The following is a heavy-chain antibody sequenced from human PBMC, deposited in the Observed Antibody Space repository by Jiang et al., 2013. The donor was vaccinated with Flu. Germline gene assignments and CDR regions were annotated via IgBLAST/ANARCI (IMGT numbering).Heavy chain of an antibody. J-gene: IGHJ4*02. V-gene: IGHV4-4*07. CDR1: GGSISSY. CDR2: LSNGGT. Sequence: TVSGGSISSYWSWIRQPAGKDVEWSWAYLSNGGTNFNPSLKSRLTMSIDTSKNQFSLKLSSVTAADTAMYYCARDGYSGYDNFDYWGQGTLVTVSS. CDR3: ARDGYSGYDNFDY. D-gene: IGHD5-12*01.